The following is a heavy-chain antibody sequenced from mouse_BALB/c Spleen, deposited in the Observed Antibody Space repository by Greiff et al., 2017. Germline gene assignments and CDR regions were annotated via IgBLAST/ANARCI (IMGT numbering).Heavy chain of an antibody. CDR3: ARAGKVTTAFDY. CDR1: GFTFSSFG. Sequence: VQLKQPGGGLVQPGGSRKISCAASGFTFSSFGMHWVRQAPEKGLEWVAYISSGSSNIYYADTVKGRFTISRDNPKNTMFLQMTSLRSEDTAMYYCARAGKVTTAFDYWGQGTTLTVSS. J-gene: IGHJ2*01. D-gene: IGHD1-2*01. CDR2: ISSGSSNI. V-gene: IGHV5-17*02.